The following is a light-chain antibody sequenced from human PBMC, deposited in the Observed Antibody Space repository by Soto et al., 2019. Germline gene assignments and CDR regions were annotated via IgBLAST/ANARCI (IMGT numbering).Light chain of an antibody. CDR2: GAS. Sequence: EIVLTQSPGTLSLSPGERATLSCRASQSVSSSYLAWYQQKPGLAPRLLIYGASSRATGIPDRFSGSGSGTDFTLTISRLEPEDFAVYYCQQYGSSPRTFGQGTQVEI. V-gene: IGKV3-20*01. CDR1: QSVSSSY. CDR3: QQYGSSPRT. J-gene: IGKJ1*01.